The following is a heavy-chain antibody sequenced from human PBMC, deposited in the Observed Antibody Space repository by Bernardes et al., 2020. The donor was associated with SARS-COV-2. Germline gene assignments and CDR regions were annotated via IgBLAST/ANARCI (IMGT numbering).Heavy chain of an antibody. D-gene: IGHD6-19*01. Sequence: GGSLRLSCAASGFTFSSYSMNWVRQAPGKGLEWVSYISSSNTIYYTDSVKGRFTISRDNAKNSLYLQMNSLSDEDTAVYYCTGSGRTVGWGQGTLVTVSS. J-gene: IGHJ4*02. V-gene: IGHV3-48*02. CDR2: ISSSNTI. CDR1: GFTFSSYS. CDR3: TGSGRTVG.